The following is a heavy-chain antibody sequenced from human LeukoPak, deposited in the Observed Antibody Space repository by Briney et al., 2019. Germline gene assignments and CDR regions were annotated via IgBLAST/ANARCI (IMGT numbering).Heavy chain of an antibody. CDR2: TNQDGSEK. D-gene: IGHD2-8*02. V-gene: IGHV3-7*01. CDR1: GFTFSNYW. Sequence: PGGSLRLSCVASGFTFSNYWMSWVRLAPGKGLEWVANTNQDGSEKYYLDSVKGRFTISRDNAKNSLYLQMNSLRAEDTAVYYCARELVVGPAEYFQDWGQGTLVTVSS. J-gene: IGHJ1*01. CDR3: ARELVVGPAEYFQD.